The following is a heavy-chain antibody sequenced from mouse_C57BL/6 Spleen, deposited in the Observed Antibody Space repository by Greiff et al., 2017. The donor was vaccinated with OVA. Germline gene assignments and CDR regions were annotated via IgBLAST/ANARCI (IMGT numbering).Heavy chain of an antibody. Sequence: QVQLQQPGAELVKPGASVKLSCKASGYTFTSYWMPWVKQRPGQGLEWIGEIDPSDSYTNYNQKFKGKATLTVDTSSSTAYMQLSSLTSEDSAVYYCARNYGSPSFDYWGQGTTLTVSS. CDR2: IDPSDSYT. CDR1: GYTFTSYW. V-gene: IGHV1-50*01. J-gene: IGHJ2*01. CDR3: ARNYGSPSFDY. D-gene: IGHD1-1*01.